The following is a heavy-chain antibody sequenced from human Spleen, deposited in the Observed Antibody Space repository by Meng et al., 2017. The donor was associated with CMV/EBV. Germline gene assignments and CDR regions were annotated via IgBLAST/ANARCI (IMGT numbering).Heavy chain of an antibody. V-gene: IGHV1-69*05. CDR3: ARGGSAIAAPGSLDY. Sequence: FGGPFSSYAIRWVRQAPGQGLEWMGGIIPIFGTTHYAQKFQGRVTITTDESTGTTHMELRSLRSEDSAVYYCARGGSAIAAPGSLDYWGQGTLVTVSS. J-gene: IGHJ4*02. CDR2: IIPIFGTT. D-gene: IGHD6-13*01. CDR1: GGPFSSYA.